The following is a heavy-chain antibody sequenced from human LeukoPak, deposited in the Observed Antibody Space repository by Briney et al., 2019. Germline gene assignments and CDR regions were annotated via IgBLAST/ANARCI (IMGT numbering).Heavy chain of an antibody. CDR1: GFTFSPYT. D-gene: IGHD3-9*01. CDR3: ARERAGYYLDV. V-gene: IGHV3-64*02. Sequence: PGGSLRLSCAASGFTFSPYTMHWVRQAPGKGLEFVSAIIGDGITTYYADSVKGRFTVSRDNSKGTLYLQMGSLTAEDMAVYYCARERAGYYLDVWGKGTTVTVFS. CDR2: IIGDGITT. J-gene: IGHJ6*04.